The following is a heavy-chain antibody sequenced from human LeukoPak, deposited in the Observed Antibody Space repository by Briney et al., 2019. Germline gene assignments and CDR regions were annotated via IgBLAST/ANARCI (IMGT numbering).Heavy chain of an antibody. J-gene: IGHJ4*02. CDR3: ASPLGDYDSSGQQFDY. D-gene: IGHD3-22*01. CDR2: INPSGGST. V-gene: IGHV1-46*01. Sequence: GASVKVSCKASGYTFTSYYMHWVRQAPGQGLEWMGIINPSGGSTSYAQKFQGRVTMTRDTSTSTVYMELSSLRSEDTAVYYCASPLGDYDSSGQQFDYWGQGTLVTVSS. CDR1: GYTFTSYY.